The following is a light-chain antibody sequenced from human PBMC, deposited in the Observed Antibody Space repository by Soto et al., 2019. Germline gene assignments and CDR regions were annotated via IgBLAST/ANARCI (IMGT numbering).Light chain of an antibody. V-gene: IGKV3-20*01. Sequence: IVLTQSPGTLSLSPGEGATLSCRASQSVSTNFFAWYQQKPGQAPRLLIYGASTRATGIPDRFSGSGSGTDFTLTISRLEPEDFAVYYWQQYGRTSWTFGQGTKV. CDR1: QSVSTNF. CDR3: QQYGRTSWT. CDR2: GAS. J-gene: IGKJ1*01.